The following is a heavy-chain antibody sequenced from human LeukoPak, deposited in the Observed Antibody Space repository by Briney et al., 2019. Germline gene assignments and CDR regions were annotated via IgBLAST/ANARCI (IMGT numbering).Heavy chain of an antibody. CDR1: GGTFSSYA. J-gene: IGHJ4*02. CDR2: IIPIFGTA. D-gene: IGHD3-10*01. V-gene: IGHV1-69*01. Sequence: SVKVSCKASGGTFSSYAISWVRQAPGQGLEWMGGIIPIFGTANYAQKFQGRVTITADDSTSTAYMELSSLRSEDTAVYYCALFTYGSGSYYNWGQGTLVTVSS. CDR3: ALFTYGSGSYYN.